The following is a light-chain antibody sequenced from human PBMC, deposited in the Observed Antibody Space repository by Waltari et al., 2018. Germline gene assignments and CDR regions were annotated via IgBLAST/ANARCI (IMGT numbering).Light chain of an antibody. CDR3: QQYNNWPRT. J-gene: IGKJ1*01. CDR1: QRINCN. CDR2: GAS. V-gene: IGKV3-15*01. Sequence: EIVMTQSPATLSVSPGERATLSCRASQRINCNVAWYQQKPGQAPRLLIYGASTRATGIPARFAGTGSGTEFTLTISSLQSEDFAVYCCQQYNNWPRTFGQGTKVEIK.